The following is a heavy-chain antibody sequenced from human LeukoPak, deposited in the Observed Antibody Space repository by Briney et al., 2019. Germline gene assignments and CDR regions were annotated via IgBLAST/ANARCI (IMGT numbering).Heavy chain of an antibody. V-gene: IGHV3-7*01. CDR3: ARLMVTGTPDYYYYYMDV. D-gene: IGHD1-7*01. J-gene: IGHJ6*03. Sequence: GGSLRLSCAASGFTFSSYWMSWVRQAPGKGLEWVANIKQDGSEKYYVDSVKGRFTISRDNAKNSLYLQMNSLRAEDTAVYYCARLMVTGTPDYYYYYMDVWGKGTTVTVSS. CDR2: IKQDGSEK. CDR1: GFTFSSYW.